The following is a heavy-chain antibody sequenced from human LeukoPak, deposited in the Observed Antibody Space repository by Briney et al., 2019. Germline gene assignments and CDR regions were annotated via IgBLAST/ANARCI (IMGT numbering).Heavy chain of an antibody. CDR3: ARENFDSAFDY. CDR1: GFTFSSYS. D-gene: IGHD3-9*01. J-gene: IGHJ4*02. Sequence: GGSLRLSCAASGFTFSSYSMNWVRQAPGKGLEWVSSISSSSSYIYYADSVKGRFTISRDNAKNSLYLQMNSLRAEDTAVYYCARENFDSAFDYWGQGTLVTVSS. V-gene: IGHV3-21*01. CDR2: ISSSSSYI.